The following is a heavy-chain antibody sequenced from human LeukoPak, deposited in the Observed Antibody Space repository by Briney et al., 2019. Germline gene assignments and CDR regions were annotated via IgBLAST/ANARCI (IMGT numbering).Heavy chain of an antibody. CDR1: GFTFSSYW. CDR3: AREGGWYNWYFDY. V-gene: IGHV3-74*01. CDR2: INSDGSST. Sequence: GGSLRLSCAASGFTFSSYWMHWVRHAPGKGLVWVSRINSDGSSTSYADSVKGRFTISRDNAKNSLYLQMNSLRAEDTAVYYCAREGGWYNWYFDYWGQGTLVTVSS. D-gene: IGHD1-1*01. J-gene: IGHJ4*02.